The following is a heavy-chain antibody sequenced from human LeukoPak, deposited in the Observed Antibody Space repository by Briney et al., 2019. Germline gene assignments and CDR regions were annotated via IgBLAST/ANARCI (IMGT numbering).Heavy chain of an antibody. CDR3: AKAGYCSSTSCWYDWFDP. D-gene: IGHD2-2*01. Sequence: GRSLRLSCAASGFTFSSYGMHWVRQAPGKGLVWVAVIWYDGSNKYYADSVKGRFTISRDNSKNTLYLQVNSPRAEGTAVYYCAKAGYCSSTSCWYDWFDPWGQGTLVTVSS. CDR2: IWYDGSNK. CDR1: GFTFSSYG. V-gene: IGHV3-33*06. J-gene: IGHJ5*02.